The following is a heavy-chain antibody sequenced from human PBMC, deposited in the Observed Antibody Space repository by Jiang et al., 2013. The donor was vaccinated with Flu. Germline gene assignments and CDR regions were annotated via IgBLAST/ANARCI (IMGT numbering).Heavy chain of an antibody. CDR2: IYYSGSS. V-gene: IGHV4-59*01. CDR3: ARRVAHSSPKREYYFDY. CDR1: GGSITNYY. D-gene: IGHD2-15*01. J-gene: IGHJ4*02. Sequence: GLVKPSETLSLTCTVSGGSITNYYWSWIRQPPGKGLEWIGYIYYSGSSNYNPSLASRVTISLDTSKKQFSLKLTSVTAADTAVYYCARRVAHSSPKREYYFDYWGQGALITVSS.